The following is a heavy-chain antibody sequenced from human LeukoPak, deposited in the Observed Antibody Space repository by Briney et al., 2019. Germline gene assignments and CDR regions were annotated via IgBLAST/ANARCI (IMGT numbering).Heavy chain of an antibody. J-gene: IGHJ4*02. CDR3: AKVSSGYSYGRHFDY. D-gene: IGHD5-18*01. CDR1: GFTFSSYA. CDR2: ISGSGGST. V-gene: IGHV3-23*01. Sequence: PGGSLRLSCAASGFTFSSYAMSWVRQAPGKGLEWVSAISGSGGSTYYADSVKGRFTISRDNSKNTLYLQMNSLRAEDTAVYHCAKVSSGYSYGRHFDYWGQGTLVTVSS.